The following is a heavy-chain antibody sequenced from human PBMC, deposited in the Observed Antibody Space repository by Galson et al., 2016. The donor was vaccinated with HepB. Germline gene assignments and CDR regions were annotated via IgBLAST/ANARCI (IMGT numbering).Heavy chain of an antibody. CDR2: ISSSGSTI. CDR3: ARQGGDLDY. CDR1: GFTFSNYE. D-gene: IGHD2-21*02. Sequence: SLRLSCAASGFTFSNYEMNWVRQAPGEGLDWVSYISSSGSTIYYADSVKGRFTISRDNAKNSLYLQMNSLRAEDTAVYYCARQGGDLDYWGQGTLVTVSS. V-gene: IGHV3-48*03. J-gene: IGHJ4*02.